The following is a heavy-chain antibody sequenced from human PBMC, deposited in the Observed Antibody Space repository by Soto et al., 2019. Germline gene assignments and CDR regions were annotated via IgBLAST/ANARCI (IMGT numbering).Heavy chain of an antibody. CDR1: GYTFTSYG. Sequence: QVQLVQSGGEVKKPGASVKVSCKASGYTFTSYGISWVRQAPGQGLEGMGRISAYNGNTNYAQKLQGRVTMTTDTSTSPAYMELRSLRSADTAVYYCARVVGALGHWFDPWGQGTLVTVSS. CDR3: ARVVGALGHWFDP. J-gene: IGHJ5*02. D-gene: IGHD1-26*01. V-gene: IGHV1-18*01. CDR2: ISAYNGNT.